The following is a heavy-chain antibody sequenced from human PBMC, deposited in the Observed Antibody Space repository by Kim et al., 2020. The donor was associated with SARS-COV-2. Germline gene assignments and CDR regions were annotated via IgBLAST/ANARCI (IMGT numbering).Heavy chain of an antibody. Sequence: ITNNADSVKGRFNISRDNAKNTLYLQMNSLRAEDTALYFCTRDIGGRYAYWGQGTLVTVSS. V-gene: IGHV3-74*01. J-gene: IGHJ4*02. CDR3: TRDIGGRYAY. CDR2: IT. D-gene: IGHD1-26*01.